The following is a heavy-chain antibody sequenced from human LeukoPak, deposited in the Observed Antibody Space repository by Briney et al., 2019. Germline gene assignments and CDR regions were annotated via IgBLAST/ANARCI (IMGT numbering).Heavy chain of an antibody. CDR2: ISSSSSYI. Sequence: PGGSLRLSCAASGFTFSSYIMNWVRQAPGKGLEWVSSISSSSSYIYYADSVKGRFTVSRDKAKNSMYLQINSLRAADTAVYYCARATYYYGSGSYFKDFYYYYGMDVWGQGTTVTVSS. D-gene: IGHD3-10*01. V-gene: IGHV3-21*01. CDR1: GFTFSSYI. CDR3: ARATYYYGSGSYFKDFYYYYGMDV. J-gene: IGHJ6*02.